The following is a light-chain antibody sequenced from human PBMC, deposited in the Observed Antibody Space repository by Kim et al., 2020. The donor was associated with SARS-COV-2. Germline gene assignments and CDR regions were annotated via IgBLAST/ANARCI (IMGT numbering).Light chain of an antibody. CDR3: QQYKSYSYT. J-gene: IGKJ2*01. V-gene: IGKV1-5*01. Sequence: GAGVTITCRASQSITRWLAWYQQKPGKAPNLLIYDASNLVSGVPSRFSGSGAGTEFTHTISSQQPDDSATYYCQQYKSYSYTFGLGTKLEI. CDR2: DAS. CDR1: QSITRW.